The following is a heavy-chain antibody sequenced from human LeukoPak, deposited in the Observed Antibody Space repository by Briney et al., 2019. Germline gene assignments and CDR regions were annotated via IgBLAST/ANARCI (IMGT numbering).Heavy chain of an antibody. Sequence: ASVKVSCKATGYTFTGDYRHWVRQAPGQGLEWMGLINRNSGGTNYAQKFQGRVTMTRATSISTAYMGLSRLRSDDTAVYNCAREGIQVWLLGAYWGQGSLVTVSS. V-gene: IGHV1-2*02. CDR2: INRNSGGT. CDR1: GYTFTGDY. J-gene: IGHJ4*02. D-gene: IGHD5-18*01. CDR3: AREGIQVWLLGAY.